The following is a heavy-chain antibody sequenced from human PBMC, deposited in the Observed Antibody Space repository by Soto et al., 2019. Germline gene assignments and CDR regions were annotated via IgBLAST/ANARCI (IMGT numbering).Heavy chain of an antibody. CDR3: ARDRVAGIWGDAFDI. CDR2: ISAHTGSS. CDR1: GYTFTSSG. V-gene: IGHV1-18*01. D-gene: IGHD3-16*01. Sequence: GASVKVSCKASGYTFTSSGMSWVRQAPGQGLEWMGWISAHTGSSEYAQRFQGRVTMTTDRSTSTAYMELRSLRSDDTAVYYCARDRVAGIWGDAFDIWGQGTMVTVSS. J-gene: IGHJ3*02.